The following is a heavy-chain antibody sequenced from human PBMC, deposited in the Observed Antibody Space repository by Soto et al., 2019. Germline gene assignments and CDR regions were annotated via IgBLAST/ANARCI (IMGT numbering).Heavy chain of an antibody. J-gene: IGHJ4*02. Sequence: ASVKVSCKVSGYTLTELSMHWVRQAPGKGLEWMGGFDPEDGETIYAQKFQGRVTMTEDTSTDTAYMELSSLRSEDTAVYYCATGPRWPMGKEYYFDYWGQGTLVTVSS. CDR3: ATGPRWPMGKEYYFDY. V-gene: IGHV1-24*01. CDR2: FDPEDGET. CDR1: GYTLTELS. D-gene: IGHD2-15*01.